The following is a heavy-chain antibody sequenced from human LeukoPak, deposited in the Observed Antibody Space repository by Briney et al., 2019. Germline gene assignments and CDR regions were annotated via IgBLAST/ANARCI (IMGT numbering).Heavy chain of an antibody. D-gene: IGHD6-19*01. CDR1: GGSISSSSYY. CDR2: IYYSGST. V-gene: IGHV4-39*07. Sequence: PSETLSLTCTVSGGSISSSSYYWGWIRQPPGTGLEWIGSIYYSGSTYYNPSLKSRVTVSVDTSKNQFSLRLTSVTAADTAVYYCARSGSSGPPPLWGQGTMVTVSS. CDR3: ARSGSSGPPPL. J-gene: IGHJ3*01.